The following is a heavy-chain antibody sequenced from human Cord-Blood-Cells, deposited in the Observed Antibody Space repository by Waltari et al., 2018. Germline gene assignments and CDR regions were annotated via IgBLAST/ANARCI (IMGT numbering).Heavy chain of an antibody. D-gene: IGHD3-22*01. CDR2: IKHSGRP. V-gene: IGHV4-34*01. J-gene: IGHJ4*02. CDR3: ARNYYDSSGSQYYFDY. CDR1: GGSFSGYY. Sequence: QVQLQQWGAGLLKPSETLSLTCAVYGGSFSGYYWSWIRQPPGKGLEWIGEIKHSGRPNYNPSLKSRVTISVDTSKNQFSLKLSSVTAADTAVYYCARNYYDSSGSQYYFDYWGQGTLVTVSS.